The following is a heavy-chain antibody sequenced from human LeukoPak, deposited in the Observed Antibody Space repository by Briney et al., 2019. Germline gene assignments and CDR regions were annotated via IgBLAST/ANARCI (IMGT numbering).Heavy chain of an antibody. Sequence: PSETLSLTCTVSAGSISSHYWSWIRQPPGKGLEWIGDVFYSGNTNYNPSLKSRVTIAVGTSENQFSMWLNSVTAADAAVYYCARLNPDYGSRAYYYYMDVWGKGTTVTVSS. D-gene: IGHD4-17*01. V-gene: IGHV4-59*08. CDR2: VFYSGNT. CDR1: AGSISSHY. CDR3: ARLNPDYGSRAYYYYMDV. J-gene: IGHJ6*03.